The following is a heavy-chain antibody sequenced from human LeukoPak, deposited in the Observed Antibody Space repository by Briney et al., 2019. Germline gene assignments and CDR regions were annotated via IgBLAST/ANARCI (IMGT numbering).Heavy chain of an antibody. CDR3: ATDFPCSSTSCYWGY. Sequence: GRSLRLSCAASGFTFSSYAMHWVRQAPGKGLEWVAVISYDGSNKYYADSVKGRFTISRDNSKNTLYLQMNSLRAEDTAVYYCATDFPCSSTSCYWGYWGQGTLVTVSS. CDR2: ISYDGSNK. J-gene: IGHJ4*02. CDR1: GFTFSSYA. D-gene: IGHD2-2*01. V-gene: IGHV3-30-3*01.